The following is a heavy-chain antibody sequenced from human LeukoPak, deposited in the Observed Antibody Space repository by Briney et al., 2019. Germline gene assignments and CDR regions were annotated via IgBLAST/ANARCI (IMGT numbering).Heavy chain of an antibody. V-gene: IGHV1-2*02. CDR1: GYTFTGYY. Sequence: ASVKVSCKASGYTFTGYYMHWVRQAPGQGLEWMGWINPNSGGTNYAQKFQGRVTMTRDTSISTAYMELSRLRSDDTAVYYCARDHGGGLDQRRENFDYWGQGTLVTVSS. D-gene: IGHD1/OR15-1a*01. CDR3: ARDHGGGLDQRRENFDY. CDR2: INPNSGGT. J-gene: IGHJ4*02.